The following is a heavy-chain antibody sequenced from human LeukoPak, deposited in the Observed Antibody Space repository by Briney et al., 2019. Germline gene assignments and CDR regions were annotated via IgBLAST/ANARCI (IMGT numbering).Heavy chain of an antibody. CDR1: GFTFGSYA. V-gene: IGHV3-23*01. J-gene: IGHJ5*02. Sequence: GGPLRLSCAASGFTFGSYAMSWVRQAPGKGLEWVSAISGSGGSTYYADSVKGRFTISRDNSKNTLYLQMNSLRAEDTAVYYCAKDSSSRTLGWFDPWGQGTLVTVSS. CDR3: AKDSSSRTLGWFDP. D-gene: IGHD2/OR15-2a*01. CDR2: ISGSGGST.